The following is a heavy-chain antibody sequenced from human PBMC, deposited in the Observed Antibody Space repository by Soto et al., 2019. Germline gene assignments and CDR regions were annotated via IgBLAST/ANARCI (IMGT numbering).Heavy chain of an antibody. CDR1: GGTFSSYA. CDR3: ARSDYYESGGYYNVLLYY. CDR2: IIPIFGTS. D-gene: IGHD3-10*01. J-gene: IGHJ4*02. Sequence: QVQLVQSGAEVKKPGSSVKVSCKASGGTFSSYAISWVRQAPGQGLEWMGGIIPIFGTSNYAQKFQGRVTITADESTSTDYMELSSLRAEKTAVYDCARSDYYESGGYYNVLLYYWGQGTLVTVSS. V-gene: IGHV1-69*01.